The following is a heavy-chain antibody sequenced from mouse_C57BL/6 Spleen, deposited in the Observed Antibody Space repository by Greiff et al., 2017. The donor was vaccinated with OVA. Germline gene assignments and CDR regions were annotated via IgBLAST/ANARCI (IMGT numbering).Heavy chain of an antibody. Sequence: EVKLQESVAELVRPGASVKLSFTASGFTIKNTYMHWVKQRPEQGLEWIGRIDPANGNTKYAPKFQGKATITADTSSNTAYLQLSSLTSEDTAIYYCASYGSSGYWGQGTTLTVSS. CDR1: GFTIKNTY. V-gene: IGHV14-3*01. CDR3: ASYGSSGY. D-gene: IGHD1-1*01. J-gene: IGHJ2*01. CDR2: IDPANGNT.